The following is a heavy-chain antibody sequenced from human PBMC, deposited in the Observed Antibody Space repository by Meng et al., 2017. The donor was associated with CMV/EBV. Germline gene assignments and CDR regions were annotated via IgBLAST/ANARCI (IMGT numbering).Heavy chain of an antibody. Sequence: SCAASGFTFSSYSMNWVRQAPGKGLEWVSSISSSSSYIYYADSVKGRFTISRDNAKNSLYLQMNSLRAEDAAVYYCARVGGYCSSTSCSRGMDVWGQGTTVTVSS. J-gene: IGHJ6*02. CDR2: ISSSSSYI. CDR3: ARVGGYCSSTSCSRGMDV. D-gene: IGHD2-2*01. CDR1: GFTFSSYS. V-gene: IGHV3-21*01.